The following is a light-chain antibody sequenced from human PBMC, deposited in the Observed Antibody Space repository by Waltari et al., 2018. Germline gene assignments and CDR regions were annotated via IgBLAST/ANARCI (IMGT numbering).Light chain of an antibody. V-gene: IGKV1-8*01. Sequence: AIRLTQSPSSLSASTGDRVIITCRATQGIVSYLAWYQQKPGKAPKLMIYGASTLHSGVPSRFSGSGSGTEFTLAISCLQSEDFATYYCQQYYSYPLSFVPGTKVDIK. J-gene: IGKJ3*01. CDR3: QQYYSYPLS. CDR2: GAS. CDR1: QGIVSY.